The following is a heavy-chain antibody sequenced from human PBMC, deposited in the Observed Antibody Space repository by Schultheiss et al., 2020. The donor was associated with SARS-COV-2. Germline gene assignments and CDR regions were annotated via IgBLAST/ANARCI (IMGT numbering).Heavy chain of an antibody. CDR2: IGTAGDT. V-gene: IGHV3-13*01. Sequence: GGSLRLSCAASGFTFSSYDMHWVRQATGKGLEWVSAIGTAGDTYYPGSVKGRFTISRENAKNSLYLQMNSLRAGDTAVYYCARSPPLFSSGWYAFIDYWGQGTLVTVSS. D-gene: IGHD6-19*01. CDR1: GFTFSSYD. CDR3: ARSPPLFSSGWYAFIDY. J-gene: IGHJ4*02.